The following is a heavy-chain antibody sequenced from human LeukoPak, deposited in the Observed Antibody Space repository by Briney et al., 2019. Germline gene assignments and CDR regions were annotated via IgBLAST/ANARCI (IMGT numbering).Heavy chain of an antibody. Sequence: GESLKISCKGSGYRFTTYWIAWVRQMPGKGLEWMGIIYPRDSDTRYSPSFQGQVTISADKSIDTAYLQWSSLKASDTAIYYCARTQDRIAARSWGQGTLVTVSS. J-gene: IGHJ4*02. V-gene: IGHV5-51*01. CDR1: GYRFTTYW. CDR3: ARTQDRIAARS. CDR2: IYPRDSDT. D-gene: IGHD6-13*01.